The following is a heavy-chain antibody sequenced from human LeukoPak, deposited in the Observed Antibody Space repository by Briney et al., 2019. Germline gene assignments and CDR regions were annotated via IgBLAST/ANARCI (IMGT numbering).Heavy chain of an antibody. CDR1: GFTFSSYG. CDR3: AKAGTLDTAMMHVDY. CDR2: IRYDGSNK. J-gene: IGHJ4*02. Sequence: PGGSLRLSCAASGFTFSSYGMHWVRQAPGEGLEWVAFIRYDGSNKYYADSVKGRFTISRDNSKNTLYLQMNSLRAEDTAVYYCAKAGTLDTAMMHVDYWGQGTLVTVSS. V-gene: IGHV3-30*02. D-gene: IGHD5-18*01.